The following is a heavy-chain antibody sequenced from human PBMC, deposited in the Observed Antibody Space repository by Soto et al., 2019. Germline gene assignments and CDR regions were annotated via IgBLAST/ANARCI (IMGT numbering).Heavy chain of an antibody. D-gene: IGHD3-10*01. CDR3: AREKGTSGRAAWFDP. J-gene: IGHJ5*02. Sequence: QEQLAESGGGVVQPGKSLRLSCAASGFTFSRTHMHWVRQAPGRGLEWVAVVSNDESIKVYGASVEGRFTISRDNSKNTLDLQMDSLRPEDTALYYCAREKGTSGRAAWFDPWGQGTLVIVSS. CDR2: VSNDESIK. V-gene: IGHV3-30-3*01. CDR1: GFTFSRTH.